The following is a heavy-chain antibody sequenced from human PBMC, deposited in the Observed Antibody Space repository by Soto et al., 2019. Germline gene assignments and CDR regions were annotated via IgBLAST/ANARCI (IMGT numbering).Heavy chain of an antibody. CDR3: ARGWEY. D-gene: IGHD1-26*01. CDR2: MNPIFGKT. CDR1: GYTFTSYD. J-gene: IGHJ4*02. V-gene: IGHV1-69*13. Sequence: ASVKVSFTASGYTFTSYDINWVRQATGQGLEWMGGMNPIFGKTNYAQKFQGRVTITADESTSTAYMELSSLRSEDTAVYYCARGWEYWGQGTLVTVSS.